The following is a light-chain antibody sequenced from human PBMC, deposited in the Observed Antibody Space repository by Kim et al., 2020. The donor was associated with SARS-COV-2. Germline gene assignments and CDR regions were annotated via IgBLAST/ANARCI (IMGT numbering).Light chain of an antibody. Sequence: VSTGATVPLFCRASQSVSTNVAWYHQNPGQAPRLVIYGASTRATDIPARISGSGSGTDFTLTISSLQSEDFGIYYCQQYNNWFPYTFGQGTKLEI. CDR3: QQYNNWFPYT. CDR1: QSVSTN. J-gene: IGKJ2*01. V-gene: IGKV3-15*01. CDR2: GAS.